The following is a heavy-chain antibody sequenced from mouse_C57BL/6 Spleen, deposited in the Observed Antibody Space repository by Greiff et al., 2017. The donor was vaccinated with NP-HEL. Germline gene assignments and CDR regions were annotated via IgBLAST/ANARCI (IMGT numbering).Heavy chain of an antibody. V-gene: IGHV5-6*01. D-gene: IGHD4-1*01. CDR2: ISSGGSYT. CDR3: ARKGPNWEYFDY. Sequence: EVKLQESGGDLVKPGGSLKLSCAASGFTFSSYGMSWVRQTPDKRLEWVATISSGGSYTYYPDSVKGRFTISRDNAKNTLYLQMSSLKSEDTAMYYCARKGPNWEYFDYWGQGTTLTVSS. J-gene: IGHJ2*01. CDR1: GFTFSSYG.